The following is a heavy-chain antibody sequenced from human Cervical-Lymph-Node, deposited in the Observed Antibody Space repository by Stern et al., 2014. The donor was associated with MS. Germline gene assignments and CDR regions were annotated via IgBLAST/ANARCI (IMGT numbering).Heavy chain of an antibody. CDR1: GYSFTSHW. CDR3: ARHQTDYKGRDYYYYGMDV. V-gene: IGHV5-51*04. D-gene: IGHD4-11*01. CDR2: IYPGDSAT. J-gene: IGHJ6*02. Sequence: EVQLVQSGAEVKKPGESLKISCKGSGYSFTSHWIGWVRQMPGKGLEWMGMIYPGDSATRYSPSFQGQVTISADKPISPAYLQWSSLKASDTAIYYCARHQTDYKGRDYYYYGMDVWGQGTTVTVSS.